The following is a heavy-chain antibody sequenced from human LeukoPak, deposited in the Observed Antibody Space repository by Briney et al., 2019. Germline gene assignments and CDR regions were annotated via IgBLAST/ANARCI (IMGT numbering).Heavy chain of an antibody. D-gene: IGHD6-25*01. CDR3: ARYSSGWPGYFDY. CDR2: ISSSSSYI. V-gene: IGHV3-21*01. J-gene: IGHJ4*02. CDR1: GFTFSSYS. Sequence: GGSLILSCAASGFTFSSYSMNWVRQAPGKGLEWVSSISSSSSYIYYADSVKGRFTISRDNAKNSLYLQMNSLRAEDTAVYYCARYSSGWPGYFDYWGQGTLVTVSS.